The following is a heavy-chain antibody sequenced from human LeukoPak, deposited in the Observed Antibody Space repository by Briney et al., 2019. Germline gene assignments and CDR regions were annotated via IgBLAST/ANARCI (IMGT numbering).Heavy chain of an antibody. CDR1: GYTLTELS. V-gene: IGHV1-24*01. D-gene: IGHD4-17*01. Sequence: ASVKVSCKVSGYTLTELSMHWVRQAPGKGLEWMGGFDPEDGETIYAQKFQGRVTMTEDTSTDTAYMELSSLRSEDTAVYYCATDAWGFYGDYPLFDYWGHGTLVTVSS. J-gene: IGHJ4*01. CDR2: FDPEDGET. CDR3: ATDAWGFYGDYPLFDY.